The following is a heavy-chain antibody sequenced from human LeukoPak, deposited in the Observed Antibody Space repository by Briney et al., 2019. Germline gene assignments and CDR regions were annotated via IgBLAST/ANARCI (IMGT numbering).Heavy chain of an antibody. J-gene: IGHJ5*02. D-gene: IGHD3-10*01. CDR3: AGRSDFYGSGSSWFDP. Sequence: SETLSLTCTVSGGSISSYYWSWIRQPPGKGLEWIGYIYYSGSTNYNPSLKSRVTISVDTSKNQFSLKLSSVTAADTAVYYCAGRSDFYGSGSSWFDPWGQGTLVTVSS. CDR2: IYYSGST. V-gene: IGHV4-59*12. CDR1: GGSISSYY.